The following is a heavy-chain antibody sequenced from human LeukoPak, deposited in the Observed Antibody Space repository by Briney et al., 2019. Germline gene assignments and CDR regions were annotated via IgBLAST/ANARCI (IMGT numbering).Heavy chain of an antibody. J-gene: IGHJ6*02. Sequence: PGGSLRLSCAASGFTFSSYAMHWVRQAPGKGLEWVAVISYDGSNKHYADSVKGRFTISRDNSKNTLYLQMNSLRAEDTAVYYCAREGTWARDYYYYGMDVWGQGTTVTVSS. CDR1: GFTFSSYA. D-gene: IGHD3-10*01. CDR3: AREGTWARDYYYYGMDV. V-gene: IGHV3-30-3*01. CDR2: ISYDGSNK.